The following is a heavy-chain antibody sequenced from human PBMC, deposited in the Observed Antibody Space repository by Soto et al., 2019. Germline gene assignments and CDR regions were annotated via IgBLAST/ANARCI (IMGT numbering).Heavy chain of an antibody. CDR2: ISGSGGST. Sequence: EVQLLESGGGLVQPGGSLRLSCAASGFTFSSYAMSWVRQAPGKGLEWVSAISGSGGSTYYADSVKGRFTISRDNSKNTLSLQMNSLRAEDMAVYYCARVSSFGDFDYWGQGTLVTVSS. CDR3: ARVSSFGDFDY. J-gene: IGHJ4*02. CDR1: GFTFSSYA. V-gene: IGHV3-23*01. D-gene: IGHD3-10*01.